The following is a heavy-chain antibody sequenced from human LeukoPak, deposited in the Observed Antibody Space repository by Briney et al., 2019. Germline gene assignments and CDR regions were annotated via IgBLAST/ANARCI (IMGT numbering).Heavy chain of an antibody. D-gene: IGHD3-22*01. CDR2: INPNSGGT. J-gene: IGHJ4*02. V-gene: IGHV1-2*04. Sequence: GASVKVSCKASGYTFTGYYMHWVRQAPGQGLEWMGWINPNSGGTNYAQKFQGWVTMTRDTSISTAYMELSRLRSDDTAVYYCARSGSGYYDSSGDFDYWGQGTLVTVSS. CDR3: ARSGSGYYDSSGDFDY. CDR1: GYTFTGYY.